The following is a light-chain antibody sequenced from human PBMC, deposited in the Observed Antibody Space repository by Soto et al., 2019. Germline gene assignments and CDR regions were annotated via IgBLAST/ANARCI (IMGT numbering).Light chain of an antibody. J-gene: IGKJ4*01. CDR3: QQYNVWPLT. Sequence: EIVMTQSPATLSVSPGERATLSCRASQSISTNLAWYQQKPGQGPRLLIFGASTRAIGIPARFSGSGSGTDFTLTISRLQSEDFAVYYCQQYNVWPLTFGGGTKVDI. V-gene: IGKV3-15*01. CDR2: GAS. CDR1: QSISTN.